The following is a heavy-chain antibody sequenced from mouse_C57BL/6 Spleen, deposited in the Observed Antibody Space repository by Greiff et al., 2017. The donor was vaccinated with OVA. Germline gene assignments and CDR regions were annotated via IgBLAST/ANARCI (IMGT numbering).Heavy chain of an antibody. V-gene: IGHV14-2*01. J-gene: IGHJ2*01. Sequence: VQLKESGAELVKPGASVKLSCTASGFNIKDYYMHWVKQRTEQGLEWIGRIDPEDGETKYAPKFQGKATITADTSSNTAYLQLSSLTSEDTAVYYCASTTVVQYYFDYWGQGTTLTVSS. CDR2: IDPEDGET. CDR3: ASTTVVQYYFDY. D-gene: IGHD1-1*01. CDR1: GFNIKDYY.